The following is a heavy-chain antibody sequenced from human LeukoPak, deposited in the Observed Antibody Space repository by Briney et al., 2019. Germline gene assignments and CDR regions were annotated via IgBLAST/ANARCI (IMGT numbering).Heavy chain of an antibody. Sequence: PSETLSLTCTVSGGSISSSSYYWGWIRQPPGKGLEWIGSIYYSGSTYYNPSLKSRVTISVDTSKNQFSLKLSSVTAADTAVYYCARESGWYWFDPWGQGTLVTVSS. V-gene: IGHV4-39*07. J-gene: IGHJ5*02. CDR3: ARESGWYWFDP. CDR2: IYYSGST. D-gene: IGHD6-19*01. CDR1: GGSISSSSYY.